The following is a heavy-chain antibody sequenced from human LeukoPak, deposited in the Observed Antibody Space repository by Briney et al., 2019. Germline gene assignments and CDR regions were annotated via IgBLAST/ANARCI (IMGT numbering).Heavy chain of an antibody. CDR2: TYYRSKWYN. CDR1: GDSVSSSSVA. Sequence: SQTLSLNCAISGDSVSSSSVAWNWIRQSPSRGLEWLGRTYYRSKWYNDYAVSVKSRITINPDTSKNQFSLQLNSVTPEDTAVYYCARAGLSSGWYGNWFDPWGQGTLVTVSS. D-gene: IGHD6-19*01. V-gene: IGHV6-1*01. J-gene: IGHJ5*02. CDR3: ARAGLSSGWYGNWFDP.